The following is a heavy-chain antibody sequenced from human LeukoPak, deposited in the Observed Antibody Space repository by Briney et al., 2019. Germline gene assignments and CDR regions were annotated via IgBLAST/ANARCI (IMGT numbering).Heavy chain of an antibody. CDR2: INHSGST. V-gene: IGHV4-34*01. J-gene: IGHJ4*02. CDR3: ARGGDSYSSSWYYFDY. Sequence: SETLSLTRAVYAGSFSGYYWSWLRQPPGKGLEWIGEINHSGSTNYNPSLKSRVTISVDTSKNQFSLKLSSVTAADTAVYYCARGGDSYSSSWYYFDYWGQGTLVTVSS. D-gene: IGHD6-13*01. CDR1: AGSFSGYY.